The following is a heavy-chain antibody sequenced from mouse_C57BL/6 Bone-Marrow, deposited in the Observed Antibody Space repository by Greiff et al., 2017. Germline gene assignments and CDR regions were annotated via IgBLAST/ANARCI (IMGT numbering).Heavy chain of an antibody. D-gene: IGHD2-12*01. Sequence: DVQLQQSGAELVRPAASVKLSCTASGFNIKDYYMHWVKQRPEQSLEWIGRIDPEDGDTEYAPMFQGKATMTADPSSHTSSPLLSSLTSEDTAVYYCTIHYTFEGYWGQGTTLTVSS. V-gene: IGHV14-1*01. CDR2: IDPEDGDT. J-gene: IGHJ2*01. CDR1: GFNIKDYY. CDR3: TIHYTFEGY.